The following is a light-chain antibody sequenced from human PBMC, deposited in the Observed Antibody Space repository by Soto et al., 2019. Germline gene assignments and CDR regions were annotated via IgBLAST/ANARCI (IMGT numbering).Light chain of an antibody. CDR3: SSYTKVNTLVV. V-gene: IGLV2-14*01. CDR1: SRDVGRYDY. J-gene: IGLJ2*01. CDR2: EVS. Sequence: QSVLTQPASVSGSPGQSITISCSGTSRDVGRYDYVSWYQQHPGKAPRLIIYEVSNRPSGISNRFSGSKSGNTATLTISGLQAEDEGEYFCSSYTKVNTLVVFGGGTKVTVL.